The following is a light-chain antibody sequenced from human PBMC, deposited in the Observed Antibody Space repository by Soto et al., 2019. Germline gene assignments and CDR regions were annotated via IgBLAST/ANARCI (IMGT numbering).Light chain of an antibody. CDR2: GTS. Sequence: EIVLTQSPGTLSLSPVERSSLSFISSQSVSSSFVAWFQQKPGQAPRLLIFGTSSRPTGIPDRFSGSGSGTDFTLTISSLEPEDFAVYYCQQRSNWAITFGQGTRLEIK. CDR1: QSVSSSF. V-gene: IGKV3D-20*02. CDR3: QQRSNWAIT. J-gene: IGKJ5*01.